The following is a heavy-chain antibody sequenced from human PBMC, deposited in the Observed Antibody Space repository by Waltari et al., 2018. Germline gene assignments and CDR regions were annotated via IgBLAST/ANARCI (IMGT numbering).Heavy chain of an antibody. D-gene: IGHD3-3*01. CDR3: ARGLTIFGGIHWYFDL. V-gene: IGHV3-72*01. Sequence: EVQLVESGGGLVQPGGSLRLSCAASGFTFSDHYMDWVRQAPGTGLEWVGRTRNKANSYTTEYAASVKGRFTISRDDSKNSLYLQMNSLKTEDTAVYYCARGLTIFGGIHWYFDLWGRGTLVTVSS. J-gene: IGHJ2*01. CDR1: GFTFSDHY. CDR2: TRNKANSYTT.